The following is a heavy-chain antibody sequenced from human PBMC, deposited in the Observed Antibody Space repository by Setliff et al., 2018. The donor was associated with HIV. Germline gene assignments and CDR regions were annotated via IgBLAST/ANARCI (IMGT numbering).Heavy chain of an antibody. CDR2: IYYSGST. CDR3: ARLDSLMASFDF. D-gene: IGHD3-9*01. CDR1: GGSISSYY. V-gene: IGHV4-59*08. Sequence: SETLSLTCTVSGGSISSYYWSWIRQPPGKGLEWIGYIYYSGSTNYNPSLKSRVTISLDTSKSQFSLKLSSVTAADTAVYYCARLDSLMASFDFWGQGAPVTVSS. J-gene: IGHJ4*02.